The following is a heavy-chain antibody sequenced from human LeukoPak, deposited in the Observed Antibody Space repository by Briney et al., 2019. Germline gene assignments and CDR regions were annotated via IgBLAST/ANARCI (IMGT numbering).Heavy chain of an antibody. CDR3: ARDKVTY. CDR2: INMDGGET. J-gene: IGHJ4*02. Sequence: GSLRLSFAASGFTFSNYWMSWVRPAPGKGLEWVAHINMDGGETYYVDSVKGRFTISRDNAKNSLYLQMNSLRVEDTAVYYCARDKVTYWGQGTLVTVSS. V-gene: IGHV3-7*01. CDR1: GFTFSNYW.